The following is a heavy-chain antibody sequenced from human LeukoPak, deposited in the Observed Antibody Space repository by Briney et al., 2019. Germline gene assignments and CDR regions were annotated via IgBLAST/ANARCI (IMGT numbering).Heavy chain of an antibody. CDR2: MNPNSGNT. J-gene: IGHJ4*02. V-gene: IGHV1-8*01. CDR1: GYTFTSYD. CDR3: ARDRRERITIFGVVPDQRFDY. Sequence: ASVKVSCKASGYTFTSYDINWVRQATGQGLEWMGWMNPNSGNTGYAQKFQGRVTITADESTSTAYMELSSLRSEDTAVYYCARDRRERITIFGVVPDQRFDYWGQGTLVTVSS. D-gene: IGHD3-3*01.